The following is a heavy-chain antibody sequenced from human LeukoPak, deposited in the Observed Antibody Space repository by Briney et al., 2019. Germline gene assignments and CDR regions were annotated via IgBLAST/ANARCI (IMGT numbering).Heavy chain of an antibody. Sequence: PSETLSLTCAVCGGSFSGYYWSWIRQPPGKGLEWIGEINHSGSTNYNPSLKSRVTISVDTSKNQFSLKLSSVTAADTAVYYCARALPYYYGSGVPFDPWGQGTLVTVSS. J-gene: IGHJ5*02. V-gene: IGHV4-34*01. CDR1: GGSFSGYY. CDR2: INHSGST. D-gene: IGHD3-10*01. CDR3: ARALPYYYGSGVPFDP.